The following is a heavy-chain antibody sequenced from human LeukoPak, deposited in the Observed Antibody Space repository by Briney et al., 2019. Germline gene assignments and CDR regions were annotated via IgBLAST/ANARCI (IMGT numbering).Heavy chain of an antibody. V-gene: IGHV1-3*01. CDR1: GYTFTSYA. J-gene: IGHJ4*02. CDR2: INAGNGST. CDR3: ARVPLRYFDWLPFDY. D-gene: IGHD3-9*01. Sequence: ASVKVSCKASGYTFTSYAMHWVRQAPGRRLEWMGWINAGNGSTKYSQKFQGRVTITRDTSASTAYMELSSLRAEDTAVYYCARVPLRYFDWLPFDYWGQGTLVTVSS.